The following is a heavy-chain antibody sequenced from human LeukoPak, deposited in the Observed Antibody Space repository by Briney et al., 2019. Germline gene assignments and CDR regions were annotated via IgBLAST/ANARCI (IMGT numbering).Heavy chain of an antibody. CDR1: GGTFSSYA. CDR3: ARGAAAARSLDAFDI. V-gene: IGHV1-69*13. D-gene: IGHD6-6*01. Sequence: ASVKVSCKASGGTFSSYAISWVRQAPGQGLEWMGGIIPIFGTANYAQNFQGRVTITADESTSTAYMELSSLRSEDTAVYYCARGAAAARSLDAFDIWGQGTMVTVSS. J-gene: IGHJ3*02. CDR2: IIPIFGTA.